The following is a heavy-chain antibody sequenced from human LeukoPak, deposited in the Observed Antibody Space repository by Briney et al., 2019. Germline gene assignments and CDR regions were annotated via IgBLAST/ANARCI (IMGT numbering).Heavy chain of an antibody. D-gene: IGHD2-15*01. CDR3: ARWGELGYCSGGSCYHDY. CDR2: IYYSGST. Sequence: PSETLSLTCTVSGGSISSGDYYWSWIRQPPGKGLEWIGYIYYSGSTYYNPSLKSRVTISVDTSKNQFSLKLSSVTAADTAVYYCARWGELGYCSGGSCYHDYWGQGTLVTVSS. CDR1: GGSISSGDYY. J-gene: IGHJ4*02. V-gene: IGHV4-30-4*08.